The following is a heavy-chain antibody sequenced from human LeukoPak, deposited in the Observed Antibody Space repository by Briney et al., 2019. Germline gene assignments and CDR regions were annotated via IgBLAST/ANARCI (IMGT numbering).Heavy chain of an antibody. CDR1: GFTFSSYG. CDR3: ASSLIRWELPFDY. D-gene: IGHD1-26*01. Sequence: GGSLRLSCAASGFTFSSYGMHWVRQAPGKGLEWVAVIWYDGSNKYYADSVKGRFTISRDNSKNTLYLQMNSLRAEDTAVYYCASSLIRWELPFDYRGQGTLVTVSS. J-gene: IGHJ4*02. CDR2: IWYDGSNK. V-gene: IGHV3-33*01.